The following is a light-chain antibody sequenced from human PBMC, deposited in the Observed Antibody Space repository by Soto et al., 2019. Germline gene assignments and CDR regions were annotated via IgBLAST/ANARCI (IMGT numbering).Light chain of an antibody. CDR3: HQYGRSPET. Sequence: EVVLTLSPDTLSFSPGERAILSCRASQSVNRDYLAWYQQKPGQATSLLIYGASNRAIGIRDRFSGSGSWTDFTLTITRLAPEDFGVNYCHQYGRSPETFGPGTKVDTK. CDR1: QSVNRDY. CDR2: GAS. V-gene: IGKV3-20*01. J-gene: IGKJ3*01.